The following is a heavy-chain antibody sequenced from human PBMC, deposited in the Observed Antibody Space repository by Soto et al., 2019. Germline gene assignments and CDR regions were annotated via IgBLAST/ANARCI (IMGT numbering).Heavy chain of an antibody. J-gene: IGHJ6*03. CDR1: GFTFDDYA. V-gene: IGHV3-9*01. CDR3: AKDTSQWNYYYYMDV. Sequence: EVQLVESGGGLVQPGRSLRLSCAASGFTFDDYAMHWVRQAPGKGLEWVSGISWNSGSIGYADSVKGRFTISRDNAKNSLYLQMNRLRAEDTALYYCAKDTSQWNYYYYMDVWGKGTTVTVSS. CDR2: ISWNSGSI. D-gene: IGHD6-19*01.